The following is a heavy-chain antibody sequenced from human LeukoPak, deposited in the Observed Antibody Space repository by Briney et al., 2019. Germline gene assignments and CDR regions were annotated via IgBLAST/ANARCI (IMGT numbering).Heavy chain of an antibody. CDR3: ARAIHLVGAFDI. J-gene: IGHJ3*02. D-gene: IGHD1-26*01. CDR1: GFTFSDFW. CDR2: INNDGSNR. Sequence: PGGSLRLSCAASGFTFSDFWTDWVRQAPGKGLVWVSRINNDGSNRGYVGSVKGRFTISRDNAKNTLYLQMNSLRAEDTAVYYWARAIHLVGAFDIWGQGTMVTVSS. V-gene: IGHV3-74*01.